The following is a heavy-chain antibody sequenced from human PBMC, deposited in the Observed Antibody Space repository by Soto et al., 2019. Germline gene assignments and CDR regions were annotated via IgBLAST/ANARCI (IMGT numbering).Heavy chain of an antibody. D-gene: IGHD2-2*01. J-gene: IGHJ4*02. Sequence: PSETLSLTCTVSGGSISSGGYYWSWIRQHPGKGLEWIGYIYYSGSTYYNPSLKSRVTISVDTSKNQFSLKLSSVTAADTAAYYCARSSTGANYFDYWGQGTLVTVSS. CDR3: ARSSTGANYFDY. CDR2: IYYSGST. V-gene: IGHV4-31*03. CDR1: GGSISSGGYY.